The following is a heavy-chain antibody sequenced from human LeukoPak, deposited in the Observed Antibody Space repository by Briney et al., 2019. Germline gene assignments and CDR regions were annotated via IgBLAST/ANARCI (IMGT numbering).Heavy chain of an antibody. CDR1: GFICRSYG. CDR3: ARGHVRGYSYGFGY. J-gene: IGHJ4*02. D-gene: IGHD5-18*01. Sequence: GGSLRLSCAASGFICRSYGMHWVRQAPGKGLEWVAVIWYDGSNKYYTDSVKGRFTISRDNSNNTLYLQMNSLRVEDTAVYYCARGHVRGYSYGFGYWGQGSLVTVSS. V-gene: IGHV3-33*08. CDR2: IWYDGSNK.